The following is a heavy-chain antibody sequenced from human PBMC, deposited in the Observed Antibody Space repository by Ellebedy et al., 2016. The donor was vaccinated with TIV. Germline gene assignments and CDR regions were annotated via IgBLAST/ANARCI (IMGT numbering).Heavy chain of an antibody. Sequence: SETLSLXXTVSGGSMRSHYWSWIRQPPGKGLEWIGYIYYSGSTNYNPSLKSRVTISVDTSKNQFSLKLSSVTAADTAVYYCARDYGDRGYFDYWGQGTLVTVSS. CDR3: ARDYGDRGYFDY. V-gene: IGHV4-59*11. J-gene: IGHJ4*02. CDR1: GGSMRSHY. CDR2: IYYSGST. D-gene: IGHD4-17*01.